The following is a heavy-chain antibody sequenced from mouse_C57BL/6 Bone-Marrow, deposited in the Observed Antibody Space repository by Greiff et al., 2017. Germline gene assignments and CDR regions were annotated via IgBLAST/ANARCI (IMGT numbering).Heavy chain of an antibody. CDR3: AREGYDYDGVDY. Sequence: EVKLEESGPGLVKPSQSLSLTCSVTGYSITSGYYWNWIRQFPGNKLEWMGYISYDGSNNYNPSLKNRISITRDTSKNQFFLKLNSVTTEDTATYYCAREGYDYDGVDYWGQGTTLTVSS. V-gene: IGHV3-6*01. J-gene: IGHJ2*01. D-gene: IGHD2-4*01. CDR1: GYSITSGYY. CDR2: ISYDGSN.